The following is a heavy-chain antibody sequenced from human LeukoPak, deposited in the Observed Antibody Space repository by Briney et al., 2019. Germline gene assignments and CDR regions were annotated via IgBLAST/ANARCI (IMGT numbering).Heavy chain of an antibody. V-gene: IGHV3-64*01. D-gene: IGHD3-3*01. J-gene: IGHJ5*02. CDR3: VREVYDGDWFAP. Sequence: GGSLRLSCAASGFIFSSFAMHWVRQSPGKGLEYVAAISGNGDSTYYANSVKGRFTISRDNYKNTLYLQMGRLRAEDMAVYYCVREVYDGDWFAPWGQGTLVTVSS. CDR2: ISGNGDST. CDR1: GFIFSSFA.